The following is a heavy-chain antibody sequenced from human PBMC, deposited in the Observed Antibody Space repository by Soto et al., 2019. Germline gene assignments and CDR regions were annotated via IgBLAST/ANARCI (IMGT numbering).Heavy chain of an antibody. Sequence: ETLSLTCTVSGGSISSYYWSWIRQPPGKGLEWIGYIYYSGSTNYNPSLKSRVTISVDTSKNQFSLKLSSVTAADTAVYYCARAYGGTAFDYWGQGTRVTVSS. V-gene: IGHV4-59*01. CDR1: GGSISSYY. CDR3: ARAYGGTAFDY. CDR2: IYYSGST. J-gene: IGHJ4*02. D-gene: IGHD4-17*01.